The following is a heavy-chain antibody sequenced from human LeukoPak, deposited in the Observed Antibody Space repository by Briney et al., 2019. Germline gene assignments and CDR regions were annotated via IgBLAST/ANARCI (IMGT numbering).Heavy chain of an antibody. Sequence: GGSLRLSCAASGFTFSSYSMNWVRQAPGKGLEWVSSISSSSFIYYADSVKGRFTISRDNAKNSLYLQMNSLRAEDTAAYYCARGSGFGELVAFDYWGQGTLVTVSS. CDR2: ISSSSFI. D-gene: IGHD3-10*01. J-gene: IGHJ4*02. CDR1: GFTFSSYS. V-gene: IGHV3-21*01. CDR3: ARGSGFGELVAFDY.